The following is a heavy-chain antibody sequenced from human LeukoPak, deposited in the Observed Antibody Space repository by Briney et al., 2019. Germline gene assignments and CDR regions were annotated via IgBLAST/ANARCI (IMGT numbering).Heavy chain of an antibody. Sequence: PSETLSLTCTVSGGSMSRYYWNWIRQPAGKGLEWLGRIYTSGSTNYNPSLKSRVTMSVDTSKNQFSLKLSSVTATDTAVYYCARRGYSGYDPFDYWGQGTLVTVSS. CDR1: GGSMSRYY. D-gene: IGHD5-12*01. CDR2: IYTSGST. CDR3: ARRGYSGYDPFDY. V-gene: IGHV4-4*07. J-gene: IGHJ4*02.